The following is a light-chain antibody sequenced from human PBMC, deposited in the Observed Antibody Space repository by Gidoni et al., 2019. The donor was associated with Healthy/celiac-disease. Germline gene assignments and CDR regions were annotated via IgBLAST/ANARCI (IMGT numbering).Light chain of an antibody. J-gene: IGKJ2*03. CDR3: QQYNNWPQS. V-gene: IGKV3-15*01. CDR1: QSVSSN. CDR2: GAS. Sequence: SQSVSSNLAWYQQKPGQAPRLLIYGASTRATGIPARFSGSGSGTEFTLTISSLQSEDFAVYYCQQYNNWPQSFGQXTKLEIK.